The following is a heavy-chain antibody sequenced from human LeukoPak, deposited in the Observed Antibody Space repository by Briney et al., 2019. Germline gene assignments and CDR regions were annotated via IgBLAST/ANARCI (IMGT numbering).Heavy chain of an antibody. CDR3: AKDGESGIQYTQGYFDY. CDR2: IRYDGGNK. D-gene: IGHD1-1*01. V-gene: IGHV3-30*02. Sequence: GGSLRLSCAASGFSFSDYAIYWVRQTPGKGLEWVAFIRYDGGNKIYADSVKGRFTISRDNSHNTVYLQMTGLRAEDTAVYYCAKDGESGIQYTQGYFDYWGQGTLAIVSS. CDR1: GFSFSDYA. J-gene: IGHJ4*02.